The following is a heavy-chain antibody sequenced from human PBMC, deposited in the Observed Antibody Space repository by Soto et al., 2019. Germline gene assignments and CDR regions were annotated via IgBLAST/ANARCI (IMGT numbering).Heavy chain of an antibody. J-gene: IGHJ4*02. CDR2: IIPIFGTA. V-gene: IGHV1-69*01. CDR3: ARDGGRHSVGIDY. Sequence: QVQLVQSGAEVKKPGSSVKVSCKASGGTFSSYSINWVRQAPGQGLEWMGEIIPIFGTATYAQKFQGRVTITADESTITAYIELSSLRSEYTAVYYCARDGGRHSVGIDYWGQGTLGTVSS. CDR1: GGTFSSYS. D-gene: IGHD1-26*01.